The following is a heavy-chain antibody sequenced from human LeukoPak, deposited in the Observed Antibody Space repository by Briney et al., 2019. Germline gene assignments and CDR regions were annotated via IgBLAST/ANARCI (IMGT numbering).Heavy chain of an antibody. CDR3: ASIVGGRPVYFVF. V-gene: IGHV3-7*01. J-gene: IGHJ4*02. CDR1: GFTFSSYY. CDR2: IKQGGCEK. D-gene: IGHD3-9*01. Sequence: GGSLRLSCAASGFTFSSYYMSWVRQAPGKGLEWVANIKQGGCEKYYGDSVKGRFTISRDNAKNSLYLQMNSLRAEDTAVYYLASIVGGRPVYFVFWGPGTLVPVFS.